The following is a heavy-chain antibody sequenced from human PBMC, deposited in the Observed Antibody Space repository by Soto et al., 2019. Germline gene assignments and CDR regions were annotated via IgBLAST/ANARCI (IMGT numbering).Heavy chain of an antibody. CDR2: IYPGDSDT. D-gene: IGHD2-2*01. Sequence: SLTRSEKRCGYNESRYWSSCAHQMPGKGLEWMGIIYPGDSDTRYSPSFQGQVTISADKSISTAYLQWSSLKASDTAMYYCAIQPFPQYFDIWGQGTMVTVSS. J-gene: IGHJ3*02. CDR1: GYNESRYW. V-gene: IGHV5-51*07. CDR3: AIQPFPQYFDI.